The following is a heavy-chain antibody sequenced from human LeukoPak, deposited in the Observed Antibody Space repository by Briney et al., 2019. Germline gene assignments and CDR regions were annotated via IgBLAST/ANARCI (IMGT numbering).Heavy chain of an antibody. V-gene: IGHV5-51*01. CDR3: ARRSILTGYWEVPDNNWFDP. CDR2: IYPGDSDT. CDR1: GYSFTSYW. Sequence: GESLKISCKGSGYSFTSYWIGWVRQMPGKGLEWMGIIYPGDSDTRYSPSFQGQVTISADKSISTAYLQWSSLKASDTAMYYCARRSILTGYWEVPDNNWFDPWGQGTLVTVSS. D-gene: IGHD3-9*01. J-gene: IGHJ5*02.